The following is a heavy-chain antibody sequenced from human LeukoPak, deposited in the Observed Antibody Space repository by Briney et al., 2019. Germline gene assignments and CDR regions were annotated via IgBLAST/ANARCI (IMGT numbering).Heavy chain of an antibody. Sequence: SETLSLTCTVSGGSISSYYWSWIRQPPGKGLEWIGYIYYSGSTNYNPSLKSRVTISVDTSKNQFSLKLSSVTAADTAVYYCARRDMGFGELGFDPWGQGALVTVSS. V-gene: IGHV4-59*08. CDR1: GGSISSYY. D-gene: IGHD3-10*01. J-gene: IGHJ5*02. CDR2: IYYSGST. CDR3: ARRDMGFGELGFDP.